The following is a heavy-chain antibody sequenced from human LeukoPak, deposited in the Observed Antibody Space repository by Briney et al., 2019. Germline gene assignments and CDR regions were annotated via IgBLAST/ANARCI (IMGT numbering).Heavy chain of an antibody. CDR2: INHSGST. D-gene: IGHD1-26*01. CDR3: ARGRGVPDY. Sequence: SETLSLTCAVYGGSFSGYYWSWIRQPPGKGLEWIGEINHSGSTNYNPSLKSRATISVDTSKNQFSLKLSSVTAADTAVYYCARGRGVPDYWGQGTLVTVSS. V-gene: IGHV4-34*01. CDR1: GGSFSGYY. J-gene: IGHJ4*02.